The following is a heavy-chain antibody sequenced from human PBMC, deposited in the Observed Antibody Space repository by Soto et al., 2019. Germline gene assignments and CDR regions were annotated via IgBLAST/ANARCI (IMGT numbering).Heavy chain of an antibody. Sequence: QVQLQESVPGLVKPSQTLSLTCTVSGGSISSGDYYWRWIRQPPGKGLYWIGYIYYSGRTCYNPSPERPLTISVYTSKHQSSRKLSSLSAADTAVSYCAGDEGAAAENPDYYYGMAGCGQGSTVTFSS. CDR3: AGDEGAAAENPDYYYGMAG. V-gene: IGHV4-30-4*01. CDR2: IYYSGRT. D-gene: IGHD6-13*01. CDR1: GGSISSGDYY. J-gene: IGHJ6*02.